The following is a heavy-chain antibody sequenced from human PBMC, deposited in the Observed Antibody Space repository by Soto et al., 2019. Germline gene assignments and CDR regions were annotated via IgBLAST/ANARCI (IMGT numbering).Heavy chain of an antibody. V-gene: IGHV1-69*06. CDR3: ARRHSGGFFRFFDS. J-gene: IGHJ4*02. D-gene: IGHD2-15*01. CDR1: GGSLSTNP. Sequence: QVQLVQSGTEVKKPGSPLKVSCKASGGSLSTNPISWGRQAPGQGLEWMGGTGSGTGPGNHAQKFQGRLTVTADKSTSTVYMELTNLSSEDTAVYYCARRHSGGFFRFFDSWGQGTLVTVSS. CDR2: TGSGTGPG.